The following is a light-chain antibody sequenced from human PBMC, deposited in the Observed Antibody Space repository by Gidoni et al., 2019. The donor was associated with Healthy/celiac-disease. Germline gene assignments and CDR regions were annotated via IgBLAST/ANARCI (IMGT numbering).Light chain of an antibody. CDR1: SSDVGGYNY. CDR2: DVS. CDR3: SSYTSSSTPRV. Sequence: QSARTQPASVSGSPGQSITISCTGTSSDVGGYNYVSWYQQHPGKAPKLMIYDVSNRPSGVSNRFSGSKSGNTASLTISGLQAEDEADYYCSSYTSSSTPRVFGGGTKLTVL. V-gene: IGLV2-14*01. J-gene: IGLJ3*02.